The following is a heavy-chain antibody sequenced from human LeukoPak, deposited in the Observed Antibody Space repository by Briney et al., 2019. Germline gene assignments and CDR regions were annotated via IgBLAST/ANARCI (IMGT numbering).Heavy chain of an antibody. Sequence: ASVKVSCKASGYTFTSYGISWVRQAPGQGLEWMGWISAYNGNTNYAQKVQGRVTMTTDTSTSTVYMELRSLRPDDTAVYYCARDIGYCSGGSCRYWFDPWGQGTLVTVSS. J-gene: IGHJ5*02. D-gene: IGHD2-15*01. CDR1: GYTFTSYG. CDR2: ISAYNGNT. CDR3: ARDIGYCSGGSCRYWFDP. V-gene: IGHV1-18*01.